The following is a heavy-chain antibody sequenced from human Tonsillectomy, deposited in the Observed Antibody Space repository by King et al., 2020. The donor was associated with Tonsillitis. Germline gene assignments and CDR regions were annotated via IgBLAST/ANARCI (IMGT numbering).Heavy chain of an antibody. Sequence: VQLVESGGGLVQPGGSLRLSCAASGFTVSSNYMSWVRQAPGKGLEWVSVIYSGGSTYYADSVKGRFTISRDNSKNTLCLQMNSLRAEDTAVYYCARYQTLEWFLRQYYFDYWGQGTLVTVSS. CDR1: GFTVSSNY. D-gene: IGHD3-3*01. J-gene: IGHJ4*02. CDR3: ARYQTLEWFLRQYYFDY. V-gene: IGHV3-66*01. CDR2: IYSGGST.